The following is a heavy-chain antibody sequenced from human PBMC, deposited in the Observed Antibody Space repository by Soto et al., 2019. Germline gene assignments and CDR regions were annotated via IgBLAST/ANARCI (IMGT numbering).Heavy chain of an antibody. CDR2: ISYDGSNK. Sequence: GGSLRLSCPASGVTFSRYGMHWVRQAPGKGLEWVAVISYDGSNKYYADSVKGRFTIARDNYKNTLYLQMNSLRAEDTAVYCWANVGPAAAGDCYYHGIDVWGQGTTVTVSS. CDR3: ANVGPAAAGDCYYHGIDV. D-gene: IGHD6-13*01. V-gene: IGHV3-30*18. J-gene: IGHJ6*02. CDR1: GVTFSRYG.